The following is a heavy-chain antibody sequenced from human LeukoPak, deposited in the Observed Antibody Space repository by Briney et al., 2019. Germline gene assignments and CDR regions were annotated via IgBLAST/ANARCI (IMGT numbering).Heavy chain of an antibody. V-gene: IGHV1-2*04. CDR1: AYTFTGYS. CDR3: ARGGPRAVAGFDY. J-gene: IGHJ4*02. CDR2: IHPNSGDT. D-gene: IGHD6-19*01. Sequence: DSVNVSCPASAYTFTGYSMHWVRQAPEPGLGWMGWIHPNSGDTNYAQKFQGWVTMTRDTSISTVYMELSRLRSDDTAVYYCARGGPRAVAGFDYWGQGPLVTVSS.